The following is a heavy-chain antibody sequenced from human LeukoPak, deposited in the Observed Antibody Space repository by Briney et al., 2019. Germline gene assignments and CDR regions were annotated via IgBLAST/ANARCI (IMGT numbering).Heavy chain of an antibody. CDR2: IDPSDSHI. V-gene: IGHV5-10-1*01. CDR3: ARQGRGSYRRDFDY. D-gene: IGHD1-26*01. J-gene: IGHJ4*02. CDR1: GYSFTSNC. Sequence: GESLKISCNGSGYSFTSNCISWVRQMPGKSLEWMGRIDPSDSHINYSPSFQGHVTISVDKSISTAYLQWSSLRASDTAMYYCARQGRGSYRRDFDYWGQGTLVTVSS.